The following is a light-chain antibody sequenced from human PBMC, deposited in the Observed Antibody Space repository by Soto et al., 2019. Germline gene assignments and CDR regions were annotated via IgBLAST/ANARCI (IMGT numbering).Light chain of an antibody. Sequence: DIQLTQSPSFLSASVGDRVTITSRASQAISNNLAWYQRKPGKAPKLLIYTASTLQSGVPSRFSGSGSGTEFTLTISSLQPEDFATYYCQQLNSYPLTFGGGTKVEIK. V-gene: IGKV1-9*01. CDR2: TAS. J-gene: IGKJ4*01. CDR1: QAISNN. CDR3: QQLNSYPLT.